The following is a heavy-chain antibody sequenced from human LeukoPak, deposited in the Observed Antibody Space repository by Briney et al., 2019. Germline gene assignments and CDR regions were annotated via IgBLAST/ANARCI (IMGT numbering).Heavy chain of an antibody. Sequence: GGSLRLSCAASGSTFSSYWMSWVRQAPGKGLEWVANIKQDGSEKYYVDSVKGRFTISRDNAKNSLYLQMNSLRAEDTAVYYCARAAIPSNRDWYGMDVWGQGTMVTVSS. V-gene: IGHV3-7*01. J-gene: IGHJ6*02. D-gene: IGHD2-21*02. CDR3: ARAAIPSNRDWYGMDV. CDR2: IKQDGSEK. CDR1: GSTFSSYW.